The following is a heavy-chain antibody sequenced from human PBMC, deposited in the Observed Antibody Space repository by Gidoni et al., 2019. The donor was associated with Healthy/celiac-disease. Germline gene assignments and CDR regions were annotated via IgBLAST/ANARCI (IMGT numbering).Heavy chain of an antibody. J-gene: IGHJ3*02. CDR2: INIDWSST. V-gene: IGHV3-74*01. CDR1: SFNFSSHC. D-gene: IGHD2-8*02. CDR3: ARGCTGGVCSLGAFDI. Sequence: VQLVESGGGLFTPGGSLRLPCDTASFNFSSHCMHWFRQGQGKGMVGVSLINIDWSSTSYADSVKGRFTISRDNAKNTLYLQMNSLRAEDTAVYYCARGCTGGVCSLGAFDIWGQGTMVTVSS.